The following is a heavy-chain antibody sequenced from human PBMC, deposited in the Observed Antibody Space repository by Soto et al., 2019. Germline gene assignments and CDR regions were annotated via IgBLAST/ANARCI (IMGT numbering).Heavy chain of an antibody. Sequence: EVQLVESGGGLVQPGGSLRLSCATSGFILSNCAMNWVRHAPGKGLEWVSYISSSSSVIDYADSVKGRFTVSRDNARNSLYRQMNSLRAEDTAVYYCARDLCWDSNWYYDMDVWGKGTTVNVSS. V-gene: IGHV3-48*01. CDR3: ARDLCWDSNWYYDMDV. CDR1: GFILSNCA. CDR2: ISSSSSVI. J-gene: IGHJ6*03. D-gene: IGHD3-10*02.